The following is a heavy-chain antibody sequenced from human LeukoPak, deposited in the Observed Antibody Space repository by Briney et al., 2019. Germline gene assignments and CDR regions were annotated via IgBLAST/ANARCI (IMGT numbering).Heavy chain of an antibody. Sequence: GGSLRLSCAASGFTFSSYGMHWVRQAPGKGLEWVAVISYDGSNTYYADSVKGRFTISRDNSKNTLYLQMNSLRAEDTAVYYCAKEGPGGYFDYWGQGTLVTVSS. J-gene: IGHJ4*02. CDR3: AKEGPGGYFDY. CDR1: GFTFSSYG. D-gene: IGHD3-10*01. CDR2: ISYDGSNT. V-gene: IGHV3-30*18.